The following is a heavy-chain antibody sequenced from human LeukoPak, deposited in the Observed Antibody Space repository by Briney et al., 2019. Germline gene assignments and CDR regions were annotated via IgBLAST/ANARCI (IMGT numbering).Heavy chain of an antibody. CDR1: GYTFTSYD. V-gene: IGHV1-8*01. CDR2: MNPNSGNT. Sequence: ASVKVSCKASGYTFTSYDINWVRQATGQGLEWMGWMNPNSGNTGYAQKFQGRVTMTRNTSISTAYMELSSLRSEDTAVYYCARGSSGDGYNYYYCFYMDVWGKGTTVTVSS. J-gene: IGHJ6*03. CDR3: ARGSSGDGYNYYYCFYMDV. D-gene: IGHD5-24*01.